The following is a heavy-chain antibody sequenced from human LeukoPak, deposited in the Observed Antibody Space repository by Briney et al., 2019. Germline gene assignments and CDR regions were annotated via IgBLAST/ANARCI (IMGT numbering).Heavy chain of an antibody. D-gene: IGHD4-17*01. Sequence: GGSLRLSCAASGFTFDDYTMHWVRQAPGKGLEWVSLISWDGGSTYYADSVKGRFTISRDNSKNSLYLQMNSLRTEDTALYYCAKGGYGDFRYYYMDVWGEGTTVTVSS. CDR2: ISWDGGST. V-gene: IGHV3-43*01. CDR3: AKGGYGDFRYYYMDV. CDR1: GFTFDDYT. J-gene: IGHJ6*03.